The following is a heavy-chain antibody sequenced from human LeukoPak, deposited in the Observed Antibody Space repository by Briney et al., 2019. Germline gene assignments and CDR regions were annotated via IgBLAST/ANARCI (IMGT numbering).Heavy chain of an antibody. CDR1: GFTFSSYE. J-gene: IGHJ4*02. D-gene: IGHD5-12*01. V-gene: IGHV3-48*03. Sequence: GGSLRLSCAASGFTFSSYEMNWVRQAPGKGLEWVSYVSSSGSTIYYADSVKGRFTISRDNAKNSLYLQMNSLRAEDTAVYYCARGGGYDGPDYWGQGTLVTVSS. CDR3: ARGGGYDGPDY. CDR2: VSSSGSTI.